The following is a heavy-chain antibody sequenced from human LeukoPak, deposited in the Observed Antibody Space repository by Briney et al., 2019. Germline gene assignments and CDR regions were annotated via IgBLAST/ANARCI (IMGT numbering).Heavy chain of an antibody. CDR3: AKDGYYSSANHFARLHFDL. V-gene: IGHV3-23*01. D-gene: IGHD3-3*01. Sequence: GGSLRLSCEASGFTFSTHAMNWIRQTPGKGLEWLSVISGDVQATTYASSVKGRLTISRDNSKNTLYLEMNSLRVEDTAIYYCAKDGYYSSANHFARLHFDLWGRGTRVTVSS. CDR1: GFTFSTHA. CDR2: ISGDVQAT. J-gene: IGHJ2*01.